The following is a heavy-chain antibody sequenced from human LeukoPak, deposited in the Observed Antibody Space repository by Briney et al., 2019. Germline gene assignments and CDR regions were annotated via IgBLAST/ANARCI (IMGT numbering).Heavy chain of an antibody. V-gene: IGHV3-7*03. CDR2: IKRDGSEK. D-gene: IGHD3-10*01. CDR1: GFTLSRYS. Sequence: GGSLRLSCAASGFTLSRYSMNWLRQAPGNGLEWVANIKRDGSEKYYVDSVKGRLTISRDNAENSLYLQMNSLRAEDTAVYYCARARDYGSGRANAFDIWGQGTMVTVSS. J-gene: IGHJ3*02. CDR3: ARARDYGSGRANAFDI.